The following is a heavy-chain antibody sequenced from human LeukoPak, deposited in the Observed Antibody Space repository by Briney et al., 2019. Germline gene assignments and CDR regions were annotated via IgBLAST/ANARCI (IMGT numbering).Heavy chain of an antibody. CDR3: AKALFRGYCSGGSCYYFDY. D-gene: IGHD2-15*01. CDR1: EFTFSSYS. Sequence: GGSLRLSCAASEFTFSSYSMNWVRQAPGKGLEWVSYISSSSSTIYYADSVKGRFTISRDNAKNSLYLQMNSLRDEDTAVYYCAKALFRGYCSGGSCYYFDYWGQGTLVTVSS. J-gene: IGHJ4*02. CDR2: ISSSSSTI. V-gene: IGHV3-48*02.